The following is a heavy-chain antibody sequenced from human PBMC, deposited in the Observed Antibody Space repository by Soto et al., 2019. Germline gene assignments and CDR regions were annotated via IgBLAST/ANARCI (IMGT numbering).Heavy chain of an antibody. D-gene: IGHD6-19*01. CDR2: VSSTGST. V-gene: IGHV4-59*01. Sequence: PSETLSLTCTVSGASITQYYWNWIRQSPGKGLEWIVSVSSTGSTVFNPSLTSRVTVSLDSSKNQFSLKLTSVTAADTAVYYCAKELHTSSGWSQVIYWGQGTLVTVSS. CDR1: GASITQYY. J-gene: IGHJ4*02. CDR3: AKELHTSSGWSQVIY.